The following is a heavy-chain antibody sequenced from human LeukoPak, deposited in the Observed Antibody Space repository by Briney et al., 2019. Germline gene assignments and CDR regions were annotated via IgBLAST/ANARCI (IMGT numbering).Heavy chain of an antibody. V-gene: IGHV3-23*05. Sequence: GGSLRLSCAASEFIFSDYAMGWVRQAPGKGLEWVSTIDKTTYPTFYADSVKGRFTISRDNSKNTLYLQMNSLRTEDTAVYFCAKFEGATIPGWFNDYWGQGILVTASS. J-gene: IGHJ4*02. CDR1: EFIFSDYA. D-gene: IGHD6-19*01. CDR3: AKFEGATIPGWFNDY. CDR2: IDKTTYPT.